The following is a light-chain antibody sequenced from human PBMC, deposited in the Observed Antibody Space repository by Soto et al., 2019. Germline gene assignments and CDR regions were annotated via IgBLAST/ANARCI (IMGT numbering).Light chain of an antibody. CDR3: HQRQSWPRT. Sequence: EIVLTQSPATLSSSPGARVTLSWGASQYINTRLAWYQNRPGQAPRLLIYQTSIRAAGIPARLRASASGTVFTLTISDVQPEEGALDDGHQRQSWPRTFCPGTKVDIK. CDR1: QYINTR. V-gene: IGKV3D-11*03. CDR2: QTS. J-gene: IGKJ1*01.